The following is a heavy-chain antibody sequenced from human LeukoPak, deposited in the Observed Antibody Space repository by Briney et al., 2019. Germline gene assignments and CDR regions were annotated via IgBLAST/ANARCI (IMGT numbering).Heavy chain of an antibody. Sequence: SETLSLTCTVSGYSISSGYYWGWIRQPPGKGLEWIGSIYHSGSTYYNPSLKSRVTISVDTSKNQFSLKLSSVTAADTAVYYCARTDTVTTGVYYFDYWGQGTLVTVSS. CDR1: GYSISSGYY. D-gene: IGHD4-17*01. J-gene: IGHJ4*02. V-gene: IGHV4-38-2*02. CDR2: IYHSGST. CDR3: ARTDTVTTGVYYFDY.